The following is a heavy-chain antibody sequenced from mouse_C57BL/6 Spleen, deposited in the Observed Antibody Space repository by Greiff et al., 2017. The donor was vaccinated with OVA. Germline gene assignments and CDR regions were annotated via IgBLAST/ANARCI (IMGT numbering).Heavy chain of an antibody. CDR2: INPKTSSH. CDR1: GYTFTSYW. V-gene: IGHV1-53*01. J-gene: IGHJ2*01. D-gene: IGHD2-2*01. Sequence: VQLQQPGTELVKPGASVKLSCKASGYTFTSYWMHWVKQRPGQGLEWIGNINPKTSSHDNTEKFKSTATLTVDKSSRPAYMQLSSLTAEDSAVYYCARSSYGCDYWGQGTTLTVSS. CDR3: ARSSYGCDY.